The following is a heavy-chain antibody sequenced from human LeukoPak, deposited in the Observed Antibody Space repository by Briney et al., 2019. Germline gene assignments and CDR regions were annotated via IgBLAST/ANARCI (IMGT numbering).Heavy chain of an antibody. CDR1: GGTFSSYA. D-gene: IGHD6-19*01. J-gene: IGHJ3*02. CDR3: ARATYSSGWYSGSTNDAFDI. Sequence: ASVKVSCKASGGTFSSYAISWVRQAPGQGLEWMGGIIPIFGTANYAQKFQGRVTNTADESTSTAYMELSSLRSEDTAVYYCARATYSSGWYSGSTNDAFDIWGQATMVTVSS. V-gene: IGHV1-69*01. CDR2: IIPIFGTA.